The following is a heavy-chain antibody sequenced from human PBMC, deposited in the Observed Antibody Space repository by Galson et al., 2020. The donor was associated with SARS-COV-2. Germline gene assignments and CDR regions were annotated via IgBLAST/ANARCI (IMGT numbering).Heavy chain of an antibody. V-gene: IGHV4-30-4*01. CDR3: ARGGGWLHSFDY. CDR1: GGSISRGDYY. J-gene: IGHJ4*02. D-gene: IGHD6-19*01. CDR2: TYHSGST. Sequence: ASETLSLTCTVSGGSISRGDYYWSWIRQSPGKGLEWIGYTYHSGSTFYNPSLLSRVTISIEKSRNQFALELRSVTAADTAVYFCARGGGWLHSFDYWGQGARVTVSS.